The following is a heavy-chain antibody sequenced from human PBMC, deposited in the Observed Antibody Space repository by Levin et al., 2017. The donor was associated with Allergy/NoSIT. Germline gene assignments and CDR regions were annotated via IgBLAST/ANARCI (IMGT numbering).Heavy chain of an antibody. J-gene: IGHJ4*02. CDR2: IKPDGSRT. Sequence: SCAASGFTFSSTWMSWVRLAPGKGMEWVANIKPDGSRTYYVDSVKGRFTISRDNAKISLFLQMNSLSVEDTAVYYCASGRFSSGWYPDYFDYWGQGTLVTVSS. D-gene: IGHD6-19*01. CDR1: GFTFSSTW. V-gene: IGHV3-7*02. CDR3: ASGRFSSGWYPDYFDY.